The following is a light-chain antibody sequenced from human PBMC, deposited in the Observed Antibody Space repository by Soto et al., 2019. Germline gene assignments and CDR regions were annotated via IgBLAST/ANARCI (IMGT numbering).Light chain of an antibody. V-gene: IGKV3-11*01. J-gene: IGKJ4*01. CDR3: QQRSNWRVT. CDR1: ENVRTF. CDR2: GAS. Sequence: VLTQSPATLSLSPGERATLCCRSSENVRTFVDWYQQKPGQAPRLLIYGASNRATGIPDRFSGSGSGTDFTLTISSLEPEDIAVYYCQQRSNWRVTFGGGTKVDI.